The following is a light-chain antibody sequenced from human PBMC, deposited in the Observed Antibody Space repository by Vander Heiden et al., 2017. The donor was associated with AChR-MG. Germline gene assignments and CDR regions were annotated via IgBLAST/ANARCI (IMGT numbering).Light chain of an antibody. V-gene: IGLV2-8*01. Sequence: QSALTQPPSASGSPGQSVTISCPGTSSDVGYYNSVSWFQQHPGKAHRLLIYEVTKRPSGVPGRFSGSKSGNTAALTASGLRAEDEADYYCLSYAGNTIRYVFGSGTKVTVL. CDR1: SSDVGYYNS. J-gene: IGLJ1*01. CDR2: EVT. CDR3: LSYAGNTIRYV.